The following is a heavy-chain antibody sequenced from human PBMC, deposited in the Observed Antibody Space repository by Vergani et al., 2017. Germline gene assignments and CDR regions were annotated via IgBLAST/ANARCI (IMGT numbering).Heavy chain of an antibody. D-gene: IGHD2-2*02. CDR1: GFDFSSYI. CDR3: AKTRLYQLLYDYFDY. V-gene: IGHV3-48*01. CDR2: VSTGTKSQ. J-gene: IGHJ4*02. Sequence: QLVESGGGWVQPGGSLRLSCVVSGFDFSSYIMNWVRQAPGKGLEWVSFVSTGTKSQSYAESVKGRFTISRDSAKNSLYLQMNSLRAEDTAVYYCAKTRLYQLLYDYFDYWGQGTLVTVSS.